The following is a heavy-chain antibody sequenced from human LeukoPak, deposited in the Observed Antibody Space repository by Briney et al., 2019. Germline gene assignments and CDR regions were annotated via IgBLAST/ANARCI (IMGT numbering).Heavy chain of an antibody. CDR2: ITGSGGDT. V-gene: IGHV3-23*01. Sequence: GGSLRLSCADSGFTFSRFGMNWVRQGPGKGLEWVSSITGSGGDTHYADSVKGGFTISRDNSKNTLYMQMNSLRAEDTAVYYCARPWGDVSIATWFNPWGQGTLVTVSS. CDR3: ARPWGDVSIATWFNP. J-gene: IGHJ5*02. CDR1: GFTFSRFG. D-gene: IGHD3-16*01.